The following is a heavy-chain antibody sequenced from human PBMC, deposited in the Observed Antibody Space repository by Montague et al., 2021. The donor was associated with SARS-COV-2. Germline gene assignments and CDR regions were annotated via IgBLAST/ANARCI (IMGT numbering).Heavy chain of an antibody. J-gene: IGHJ4*02. CDR3: ARDTPYYYGSGSYYEPRRVFDY. V-gene: IGHV3-48*03. CDR1: GFTFSHYE. D-gene: IGHD3-10*01. Sequence: PLRLSCAASGFTFSHYEMSWVRQAPGKGLEWLSYIRSSGSTIYYADSVKGRFTISRDNAKNSLYLQMNSLRAEDTAVYYCARDTPYYYGSGSYYEPRRVFDYWGQGTLVTVSS. CDR2: IRSSGSTI.